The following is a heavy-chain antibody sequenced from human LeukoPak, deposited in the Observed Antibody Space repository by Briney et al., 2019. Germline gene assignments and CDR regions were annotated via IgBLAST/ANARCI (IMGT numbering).Heavy chain of an antibody. D-gene: IGHD2-2*01. Sequence: PSATLSLTCTVFGGSISSSTYYWDWIRQPPGKGLEWIGSIHYSGSTTYNPSLKSRVTISVDTSKNQFSLKLSSVTAADTAVYYCARRLGGTSTGFDYWGQGTLVTVSS. V-gene: IGHV4-61*05. CDR1: GGSISSSTYY. CDR2: IHYSGST. CDR3: ARRLGGTSTGFDY. J-gene: IGHJ4*02.